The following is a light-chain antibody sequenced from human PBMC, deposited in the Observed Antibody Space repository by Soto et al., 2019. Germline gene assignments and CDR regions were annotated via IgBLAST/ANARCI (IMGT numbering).Light chain of an antibody. CDR2: DAS. CDR3: QQRSNWPPLT. V-gene: IGKV1-5*01. Sequence: DIQMAQSPSTLSASVGDRVTITCRASQSIDSWLAWYHQKPGKAPNLLIYDASSLKSGVPSRFSGSGSGTDFTLTISSLEPEDFAVYYCQQRSNWPPLTFGGGTKVDI. J-gene: IGKJ4*01. CDR1: QSIDSW.